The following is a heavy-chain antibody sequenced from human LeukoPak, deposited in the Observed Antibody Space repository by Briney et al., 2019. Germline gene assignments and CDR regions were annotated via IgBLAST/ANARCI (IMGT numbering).Heavy chain of an antibody. CDR1: GFTVSSNY. J-gene: IGHJ4*02. D-gene: IGHD3-16*01. CDR2: ISYDGSNK. V-gene: IGHV3-30*03. Sequence: PGGSLRLSCAASGFTVSSNYMSWVRQAPGKGLEWVAVISYDGSNKYYADSVKGRFTISRDNSKNTLYLQMNSLRAEDTAVYYCARGSGVMITFGVPYYFDYWGQGTLVTVSS. CDR3: ARGSGVMITFGVPYYFDY.